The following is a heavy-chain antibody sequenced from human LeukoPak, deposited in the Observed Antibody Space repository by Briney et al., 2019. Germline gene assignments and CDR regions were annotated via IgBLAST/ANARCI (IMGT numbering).Heavy chain of an antibody. Sequence: GASVKVSCKASGYTFTSYGISWVRQAPGQGLEWMGWISAYNGNTNYAQKLQGRVTMTTDTSTSTAYMELRSLRSDDTAVYYCASFAIVVVPAAGAFDIWGQGTMVTVSS. V-gene: IGHV1-18*01. CDR3: ASFAIVVVPAAGAFDI. J-gene: IGHJ3*02. CDR2: ISAYNGNT. D-gene: IGHD2-2*01. CDR1: GYTFTSYG.